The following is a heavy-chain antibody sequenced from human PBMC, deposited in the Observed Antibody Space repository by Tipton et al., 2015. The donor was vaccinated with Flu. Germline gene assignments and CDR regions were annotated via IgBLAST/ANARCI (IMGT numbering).Heavy chain of an antibody. D-gene: IGHD3-10*01. CDR2: IWHDGTYK. Sequence: SLRLSCEASGSIFSDFGMHWVRQAPGKGLEWVAVIWHDGTYKYYADSLKGRFTISRDNTKNTLYLQMNSLTAEDTAVYYCAKGGTVREYYYRGMDVWGPGTTVTVYS. CDR3: AKGGTVREYYYRGMDV. CDR1: GSIFSDFG. J-gene: IGHJ6*02. V-gene: IGHV3-33*06.